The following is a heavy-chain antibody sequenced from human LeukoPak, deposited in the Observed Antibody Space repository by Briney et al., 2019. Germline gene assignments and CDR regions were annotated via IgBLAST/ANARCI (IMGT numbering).Heavy chain of an antibody. Sequence: GGSLRLSCAASGLHVSSSYMSWVRQTPGKGLEWVSVIYSGGSTYYADSVKGRFTISRDNSQNTLYLQMNSLRAEDTAVYYCARDLLEWYFDYWGQGTLVTVPS. CDR2: IYSGGST. D-gene: IGHD3-3*01. CDR3: ARDLLEWYFDY. CDR1: GLHVSSSY. J-gene: IGHJ4*02. V-gene: IGHV3-66*01.